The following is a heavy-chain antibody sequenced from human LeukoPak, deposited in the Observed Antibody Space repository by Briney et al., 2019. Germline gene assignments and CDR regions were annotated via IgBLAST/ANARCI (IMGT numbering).Heavy chain of an antibody. Sequence: PSETLSLTCAVHGGSFSGYYWSWIRQPPGKGLEWIGEINHSGSTNYNPSLKSRVTISVDTSKNQFSLRLSSVTAADTAVYYCAGRGGFSSEDGYNYRDYWGQGTLVTVSS. CDR1: GGSFSGYY. CDR3: AGRGGFSSEDGYNYRDY. D-gene: IGHD5-24*01. V-gene: IGHV4-34*01. J-gene: IGHJ4*02. CDR2: INHSGST.